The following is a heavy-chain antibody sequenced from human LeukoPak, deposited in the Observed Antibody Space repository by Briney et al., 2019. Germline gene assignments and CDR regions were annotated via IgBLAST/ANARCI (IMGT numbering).Heavy chain of an antibody. V-gene: IGHV3-33*06. J-gene: IGHJ4*02. Sequence: GRSLRLSCAASGFTFSSYGMHWVRQAPGKGLEWVAVIWYDGSNKYYADSVKGRFTISRDNSKNTLYLQMNSLRAEDTAVYYCAKNAYYDILTGYFGKIYFDYWGQGTLVTVSS. CDR2: IWYDGSNK. CDR1: GFTFSSYG. D-gene: IGHD3-9*01. CDR3: AKNAYYDILTGYFGKIYFDY.